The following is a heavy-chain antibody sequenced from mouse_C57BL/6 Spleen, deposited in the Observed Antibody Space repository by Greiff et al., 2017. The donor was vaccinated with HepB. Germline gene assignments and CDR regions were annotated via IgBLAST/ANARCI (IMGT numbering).Heavy chain of an antibody. J-gene: IGHJ2*01. D-gene: IGHD4-1*01. Sequence: VQLQQPGAELVRPGSSVKLSCKASGYTFTSYWMDWVKQRPGQGLEWIGNIYPSDSETHYNQKFKDKATLTVDKSSSTAYMQLSSLTSEDSAVYYCARRGTGTGGNYWGQGTTLTVSS. CDR1: GYTFTSYW. CDR3: ARRGTGTGGNY. V-gene: IGHV1-61*01. CDR2: IYPSDSET.